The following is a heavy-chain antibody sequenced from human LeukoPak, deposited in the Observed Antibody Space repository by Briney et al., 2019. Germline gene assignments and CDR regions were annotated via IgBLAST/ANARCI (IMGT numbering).Heavy chain of an antibody. D-gene: IGHD6-19*01. CDR1: GGSISSSSYY. V-gene: IGHV4-39*07. CDR2: IYYSGST. CDR3: ARVVRIAVAGTRDY. Sequence: SETLSLTCTVSGGSISSSSYYWGWIRQPPGKGLEWIGSIYYSGSTYYNPSLKSRVTISVDTSKNQFSLKLGSVTAADTAVYYCARVVRIAVAGTRDYWGQGTLVTVSS. J-gene: IGHJ4*02.